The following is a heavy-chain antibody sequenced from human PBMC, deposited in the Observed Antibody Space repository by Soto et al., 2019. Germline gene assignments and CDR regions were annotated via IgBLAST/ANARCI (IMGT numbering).Heavy chain of an antibody. Sequence: SETLSLTCTVSNDSISSSRHYWAWIRQAPGKGLEWIGYIYYSGSTNYNPSLKSRVTISVDTSKNQFSLKLRSVTAADTAVYYCARGRISQWLVRPLDYWGQGTLVTVS. CDR2: IYYSGST. V-gene: IGHV4-61*05. CDR3: ARGRISQWLVRPLDY. CDR1: NDSISSSRHY. D-gene: IGHD6-19*01. J-gene: IGHJ4*02.